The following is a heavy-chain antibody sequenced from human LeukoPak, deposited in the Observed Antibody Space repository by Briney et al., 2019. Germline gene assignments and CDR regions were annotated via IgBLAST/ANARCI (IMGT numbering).Heavy chain of an antibody. CDR3: ARRNRWEPLDF. CDR1: GGSIISYY. D-gene: IGHD1-26*01. J-gene: IGHJ4*02. CDR2: ISDSGST. V-gene: IGHV4-59*01. Sequence: SETLSLICTVSGGSIISYYWSWIRQPPGKGLEWIGYISDSGSTYYNPSLKSRVTISLYTSKNQFSLKLRSVTAADTAVYHCARRNRWEPLDFWGQGTLVTVSS.